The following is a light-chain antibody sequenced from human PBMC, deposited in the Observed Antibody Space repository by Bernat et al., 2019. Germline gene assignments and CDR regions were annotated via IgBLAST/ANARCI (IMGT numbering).Light chain of an antibody. J-gene: IGLJ2*01. CDR1: ALPKQY. CDR2: KDR. CDR3: QSADSSGTYQV. Sequence: SYELTQPPSVSVSPGQTARITCSGDALPKQYAYWYQQKPGQAPVLVIYKDRERPSVIPERFPGSSSGTTVTLTISGVQAEDEADYYCQSADSSGTYQVFGGGTKLTVL. V-gene: IGLV3-25*03.